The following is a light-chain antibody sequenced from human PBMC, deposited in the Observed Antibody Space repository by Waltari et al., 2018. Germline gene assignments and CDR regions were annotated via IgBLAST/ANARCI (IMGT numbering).Light chain of an antibody. Sequence: EIVMTQSPATLSVSPGERATLSCRASQSISSNLACYQQKPGQAPRLLIYGASTRATGIPARFSGSGSETEFTLTISSLQSEDFAVYYCQQDNNWPPSTFGQGTKLEIK. CDR2: GAS. CDR3: QQDNNWPPST. J-gene: IGKJ2*02. CDR1: QSISSN. V-gene: IGKV3-15*01.